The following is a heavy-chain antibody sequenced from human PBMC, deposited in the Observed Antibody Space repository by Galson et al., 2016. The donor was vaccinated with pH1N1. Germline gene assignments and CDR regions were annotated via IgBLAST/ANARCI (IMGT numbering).Heavy chain of an antibody. V-gene: IGHV3-9*01. CDR1: GFTFDDYA. D-gene: IGHD5-18*01. CDR2: ISWNSGSI. Sequence: SLRLSCAASGFTFDDYAMHWVRQDPGKGLEWVSGISWNSGSIGYADSVKGRFTISRDNAKNSLYLQMNSLRAEDTALYYCAKVVGYSYGYVDYWGQGTLVTVSS. J-gene: IGHJ4*02. CDR3: AKVVGYSYGYVDY.